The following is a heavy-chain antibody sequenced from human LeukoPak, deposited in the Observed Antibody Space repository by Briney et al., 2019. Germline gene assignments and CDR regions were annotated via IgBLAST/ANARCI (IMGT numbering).Heavy chain of an antibody. CDR2: INVNRGGT. Sequence: GASLKVSCKTSGYTFTDYYMHWVRQAPGQGLEWMGWINVNRGGTNYAQKFQDRVTMTRDTSITTAYMELSRLKSDDTAVYYCARRCCSSTSCYYFDYWGQGTLVTVSS. V-gene: IGHV1-2*02. J-gene: IGHJ4*02. D-gene: IGHD2-2*01. CDR1: GYTFTDYY. CDR3: ARRCCSSTSCYYFDY.